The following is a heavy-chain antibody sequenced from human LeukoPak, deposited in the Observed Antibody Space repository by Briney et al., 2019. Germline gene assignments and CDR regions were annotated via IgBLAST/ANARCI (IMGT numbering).Heavy chain of an antibody. D-gene: IGHD6-19*01. Sequence: GGSLRLSCAASGFTFSSYEMNWVRQAPGKGLEWVSYISSSGSAIQYADSVKGRFTISRDSSKNTLYVQMNSLRAEDTAVYYCASSGQWLAGGPFDYWGQGTLVTVSS. CDR3: ASSGQWLAGGPFDY. J-gene: IGHJ4*02. CDR2: ISSSGSAI. V-gene: IGHV3-48*03. CDR1: GFTFSSYE.